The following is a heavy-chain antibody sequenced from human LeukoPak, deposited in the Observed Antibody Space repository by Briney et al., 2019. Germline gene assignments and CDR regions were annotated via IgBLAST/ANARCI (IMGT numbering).Heavy chain of an antibody. CDR3: ARAKDVWGSYFIDY. Sequence: SETLSLTCTVSGSSISSYSWSWIRQPPGNGLEWIGYIYYSGSTNYNPSLKSRVTISVDTSKNQFSLKLSSVTAADTAVYYCARAKDVWGSYFIDYWGQGTLVTVSS. V-gene: IGHV4-59*01. D-gene: IGHD3-16*01. J-gene: IGHJ4*02. CDR2: IYYSGST. CDR1: GSSISSYS.